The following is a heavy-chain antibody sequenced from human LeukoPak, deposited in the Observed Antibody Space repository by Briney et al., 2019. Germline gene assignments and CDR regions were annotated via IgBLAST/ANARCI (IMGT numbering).Heavy chain of an antibody. J-gene: IGHJ4*02. V-gene: IGHV3-53*01. CDR3: ARAPPLSYGGNDDFDY. Sequence: PGGSLRLSCAASGFTFSSYSMNWVRQAPGKGLEWVSVIYSGGSTYYADSVKGRFTISRDNSKNTLYLQMNSLRAEDTAVYYRARAPPLSYGGNDDFDYWGQGTLVTVSS. CDR2: IYSGGST. CDR1: GFTFSSYS. D-gene: IGHD4-23*01.